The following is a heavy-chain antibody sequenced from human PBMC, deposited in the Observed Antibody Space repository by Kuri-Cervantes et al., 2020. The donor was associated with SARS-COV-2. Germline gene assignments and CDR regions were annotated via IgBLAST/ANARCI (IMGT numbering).Heavy chain of an antibody. J-gene: IGHJ4*02. CDR2: IYYSGST. CDR3: ARILPSRYGKNFDY. V-gene: IGHV4-31*03. CDR1: GGSISSGGYY. Sequence: SETLSLTCTVSGGSISSGGYYWSWIRQHPGKGLEWIGYIYYSGSTYYNPSLKSRVTMSVDTSKNQFSLKLSSVTAADTAVYYCARILPSRYGKNFDYWGQGTLVTVSS. D-gene: IGHD2-2*01.